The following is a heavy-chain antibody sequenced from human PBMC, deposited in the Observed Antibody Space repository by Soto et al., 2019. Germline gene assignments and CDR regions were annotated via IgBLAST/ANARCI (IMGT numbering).Heavy chain of an antibody. V-gene: IGHV1-3*04. D-gene: IGHD2-21*01. Sequence: QVQLVQSGAEVKKPGASVKVSCKASGYTFTTYAVHWVRQAPGQRLEWMGWINTDSGNTKYSQNFQGRVPIARDTSASTVYLELSSLKSDDTAVYYCAGHPWGGHSFVYWGQGTLVTVSS. CDR2: INTDSGNT. CDR1: GYTFTTYA. J-gene: IGHJ4*02. CDR3: AGHPWGGHSFVY.